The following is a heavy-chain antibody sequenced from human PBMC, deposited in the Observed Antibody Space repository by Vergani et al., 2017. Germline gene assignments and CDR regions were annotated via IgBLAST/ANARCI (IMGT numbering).Heavy chain of an antibody. Sequence: QVQLVQSGAEVKKPGASVKVSCKASGYTFTSYGISWVRQAPGQGLEWMGWISAYNGNTNYAQKLQGRVTMTTDTSTSTAYMALRSLRSDDTAVYYCARDTYDFWSGYYVYFDYWGQGTLVTVSS. J-gene: IGHJ4*02. CDR3: ARDTYDFWSGYYVYFDY. D-gene: IGHD3-3*01. CDR1: GYTFTSYG. CDR2: ISAYNGNT. V-gene: IGHV1-18*01.